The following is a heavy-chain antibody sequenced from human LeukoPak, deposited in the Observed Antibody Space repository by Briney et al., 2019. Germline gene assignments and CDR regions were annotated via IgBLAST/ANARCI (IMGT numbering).Heavy chain of an antibody. CDR1: GRSFSGYY. CDR3: ARGKGLYGSGSYYAVDY. D-gene: IGHD3-10*01. Sequence: SETLSLTCAVYGRSFSGYYWSWIRQPPGKGLEWIGEINHSGSTNYNPSLKSRVTISVDTSKNQFSLKLSSVTAADTAVYYCARGKGLYGSGSYYAVDYWGQGTLVTVSS. CDR2: INHSGST. J-gene: IGHJ4*02. V-gene: IGHV4-34*01.